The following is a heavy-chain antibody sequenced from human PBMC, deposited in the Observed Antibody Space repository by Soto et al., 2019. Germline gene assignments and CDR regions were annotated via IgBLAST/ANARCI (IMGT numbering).Heavy chain of an antibody. V-gene: IGHV5-51*01. J-gene: IGHJ6*02. D-gene: IGHD6-19*01. Sequence: TSCRGAGDSCASYWIRRVRQQPGKGLEWMGIIYPGDSDTRYSPSFQGQVTISADKSISTAYLQWSSLKASDTAMYYCARHYSSGWNDYYYYGMDVWGQGTTVTVSS. CDR3: ARHYSSGWNDYYYYGMDV. CDR1: GDSCASYW. CDR2: IYPGDSDT.